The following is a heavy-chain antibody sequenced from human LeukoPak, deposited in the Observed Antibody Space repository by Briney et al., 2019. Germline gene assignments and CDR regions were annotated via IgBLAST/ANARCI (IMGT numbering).Heavy chain of an antibody. CDR2: IYSGGST. D-gene: IGHD3-22*01. J-gene: IGHJ4*02. V-gene: IGHV3-53*01. CDR3: AKVALYYYDSSGSSDY. CDR1: GFSVSSNY. Sequence: GGSLRLSCAASGFSVSSNYMSWVRQAPGKGLEWVSLIYSGGSTYYADSVKGRFTISRDNSKNTLYLQMNSLRAEDTAVYYCAKVALYYYDSSGSSDYWGQGTLVTVSS.